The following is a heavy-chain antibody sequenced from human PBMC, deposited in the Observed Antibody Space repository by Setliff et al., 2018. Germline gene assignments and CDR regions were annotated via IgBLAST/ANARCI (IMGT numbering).Heavy chain of an antibody. J-gene: IGHJ4*02. CDR3: TVYNTGSSKDHY. Sequence: SETLRLSCAASGFSISDHYMDWVHQPPGKGLEWIGEINHSGSTNYNPSLKSRVTISVDTSKNQFSLKLSSVTAAYTALYYCTVYNTGSSKDHYWGQGTPVTVSS. CDR1: GFSISDHY. CDR2: INHSGST. D-gene: IGHD2-8*02. V-gene: IGHV4-34*08.